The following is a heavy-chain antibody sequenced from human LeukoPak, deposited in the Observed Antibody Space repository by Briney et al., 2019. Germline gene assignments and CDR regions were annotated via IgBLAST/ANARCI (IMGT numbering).Heavy chain of an antibody. J-gene: IGHJ5*02. CDR3: AREIVVVPAAQFDP. D-gene: IGHD2-2*01. V-gene: IGHV1-2*02. CDR1: GYTLTGYY. CDR2: INPKSGGT. Sequence: ASVKVSCKASGYTLTGYYMHWVRPAPGQGREWMGWINPKSGGTNYAQKCQGRVTMTRDTSISTAYMELSRLRSEDTAVYYCAREIVVVPAAQFDPWGQGPLVTVSS.